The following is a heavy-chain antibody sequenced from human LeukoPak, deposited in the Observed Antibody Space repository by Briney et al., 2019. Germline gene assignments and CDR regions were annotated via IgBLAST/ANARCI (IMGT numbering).Heavy chain of an antibody. CDR3: ARFTPQGYGWGGYNRFDP. V-gene: IGHV4-39*01. Sequence: PSETLSLTCTVSGGSISSSTYYWGWIRQPPGKGLEWIGTIYYSGSTYYNPSLKSRITISVDTSKNQFSLKVTSVTAADTAVYYCARFTPQGYGWGGYNRFDPWGQGTLVTVSS. J-gene: IGHJ5*02. CDR1: GGSISSSTYY. D-gene: IGHD3-16*01. CDR2: IYYSGST.